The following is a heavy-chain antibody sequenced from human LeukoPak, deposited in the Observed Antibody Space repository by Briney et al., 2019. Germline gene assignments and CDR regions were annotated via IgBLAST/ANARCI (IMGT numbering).Heavy chain of an antibody. CDR2: ISYDGSNK. J-gene: IGHJ4*02. D-gene: IGHD1-26*01. CDR1: GFTFSSYG. V-gene: IGHV3-30*03. CDR3: AIDVAYSGSYYFDY. Sequence: GGSLRLSCAASGFTFSSYGMHWVRQAPGKGLEWVAVISYDGSNKYYADSVKGRFTISRDNSKNTLYLQMNSLRAEDTAVYYCAIDVAYSGSYYFDYWGQGTLVTVSS.